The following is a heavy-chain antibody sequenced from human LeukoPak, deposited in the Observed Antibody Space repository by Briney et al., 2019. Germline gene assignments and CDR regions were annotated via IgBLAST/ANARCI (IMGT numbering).Heavy chain of an antibody. CDR1: GYTFTSYG. CDR3: ARGGSTYYYDSSGYYYVFPFDY. V-gene: IGHV1-18*01. Sequence: ASVKVSCKASGYTFTSYGISWVRQAPGQGLEWMGWISAYNGNTNYAQKLQGRVTMTTDTSTSTAYMELRSLRSDDTAVYYCARGGSTYYYDSSGYYYVFPFDYWGQGTLVTVSS. CDR2: ISAYNGNT. D-gene: IGHD3-22*01. J-gene: IGHJ4*02.